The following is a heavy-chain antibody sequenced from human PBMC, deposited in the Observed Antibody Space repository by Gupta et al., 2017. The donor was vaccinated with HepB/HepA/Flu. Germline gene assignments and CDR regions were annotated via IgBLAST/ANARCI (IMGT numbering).Heavy chain of an antibody. CDR2: IYYSGST. D-gene: IGHD6-6*01. CDR3: ARHAIWGSSSSGPRGVDY. J-gene: IGHJ4*02. CDR1: GGSISRSSSY. V-gene: IGHV4-39*01. Sequence: QLQLQESGPGLVKPSETLSLTCTVSGGSISRSSSYSGWIRQPPGKGLEWIGNIYYSGSTYYNPSLKSRVTISVDTSKNQFSLKLSSVTAADTAVYYCARHAIWGSSSSGPRGVDYWGQGTLVTVAS.